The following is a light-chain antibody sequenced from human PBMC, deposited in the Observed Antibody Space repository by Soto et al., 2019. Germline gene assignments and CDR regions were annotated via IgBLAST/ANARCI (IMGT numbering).Light chain of an antibody. CDR3: QSYDSSLSGYV. CDR1: SSNIGPTYD. V-gene: IGLV1-40*01. CDR2: ANT. Sequence: QSVLTQPPSVSGAPGQRVTISCTGSSSNIGPTYDVHWYQQLPGTAPKLLIYANTNRSSGVPDRFSGSKSGTSASLAITGLQAEDEADYFCQSYDSSLSGYVFGTGTKVTVL. J-gene: IGLJ1*01.